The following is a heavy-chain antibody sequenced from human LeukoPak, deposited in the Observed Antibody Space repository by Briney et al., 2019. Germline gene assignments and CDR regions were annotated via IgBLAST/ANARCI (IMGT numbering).Heavy chain of an antibody. CDR1: GGSISSHY. Sequence: PSETLSLTCTVSGGSISSHYWSWIRQPPGKGLEWIGYIYYSGSTNYNPSLKSRVTISVDTSKNQFSLKLSSVTAADTAVYYCARLTPYCGGDCYFDYWGQGTLVTVSS. V-gene: IGHV4-59*11. J-gene: IGHJ4*02. D-gene: IGHD2-21*01. CDR3: ARLTPYCGGDCYFDY. CDR2: IYYSGST.